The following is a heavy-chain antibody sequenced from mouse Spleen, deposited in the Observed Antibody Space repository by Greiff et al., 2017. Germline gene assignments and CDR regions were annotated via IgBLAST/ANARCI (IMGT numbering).Heavy chain of an antibody. D-gene: IGHD4-1*01. Sequence: QVQLQQPGAELVKPGASVKLSCKASGYTFTSYWMQWVKQRPGQGLEWIGEIDPSDSYTNYNQKFKSKATLTVDTSSSTAYMQLSSLTSEDSAVYYCARGANWVLFDYWGQGTTLTVSS. J-gene: IGHJ2*01. CDR2: IDPSDSYT. CDR1: GYTFTSYW. CDR3: ARGANWVLFDY. V-gene: IGHV1-50*01.